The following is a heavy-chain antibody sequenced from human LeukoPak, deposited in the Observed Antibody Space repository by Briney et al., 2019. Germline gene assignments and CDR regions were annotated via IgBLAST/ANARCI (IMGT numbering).Heavy chain of an antibody. J-gene: IGHJ4*02. Sequence: ASVKVSCKASGGTFSSYAISWVRQAPGQGLEWMGRIIPILGIANYAQKFQGRVTITADKSTSTAYMELSSLRSEDTAVYYCARSVSRGYSYGTHDYWSQGTLVTVSS. CDR3: ARSVSRGYSYGTHDY. CDR2: IIPILGIA. CDR1: GGTFSSYA. D-gene: IGHD5-18*01. V-gene: IGHV1-69*04.